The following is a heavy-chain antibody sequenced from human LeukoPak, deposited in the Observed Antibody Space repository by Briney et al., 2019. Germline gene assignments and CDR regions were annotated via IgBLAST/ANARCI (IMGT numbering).Heavy chain of an antibody. CDR1: GFTFSSYA. CDR3: ARASSGWYGY. CDR2: ISSNGGST. J-gene: IGHJ4*02. Sequence: GGSLRLSCVVSGFTFSSYAMHWVRQAPGKGLEYVSAISSNGGSTYYANSVKGRFTISRDNSKNTLYLQVGSLRVEDMAVYYCARASSGWYGYWGQGTLVTVSS. D-gene: IGHD6-19*01. V-gene: IGHV3-64*01.